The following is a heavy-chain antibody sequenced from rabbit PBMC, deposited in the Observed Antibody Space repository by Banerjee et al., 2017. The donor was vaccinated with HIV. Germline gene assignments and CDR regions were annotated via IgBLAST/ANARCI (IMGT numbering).Heavy chain of an antibody. V-gene: IGHV1S7*01. CDR2: IDPIFTSA. D-gene: IGHD4-1*01. CDR3: ARDLAGAIGWNFNL. J-gene: IGHJ4*01. Sequence: QLEESGGGLVKPGGSLKLFCKASGFDFSSYYMGWVRQAPGKGLEWIGYIDPIFTSAYYASWVNGRFSISRENTQNTVSLQMNSLTAADTATYFCARDLAGAIGWNFNLWGPGTLVTVS. CDR1: GFDFSSYY.